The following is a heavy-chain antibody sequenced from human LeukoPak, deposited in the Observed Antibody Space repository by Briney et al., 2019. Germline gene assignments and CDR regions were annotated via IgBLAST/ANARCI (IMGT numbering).Heavy chain of an antibody. CDR1: GFTFSSYS. J-gene: IGHJ4*02. CDR3: ARGRSAAGALHYFDY. D-gene: IGHD6-13*01. Sequence: GGSLRLSCAASGFTFSSYSMNWVRQAPGKGLEWVSYISSTSSTIYYADSVKGRFTISRDNAKNSLYLQMNSLRDEDTAVYYCARGRSAAGALHYFDYWGQGTLVTVSS. CDR2: ISSTSSTI. V-gene: IGHV3-48*02.